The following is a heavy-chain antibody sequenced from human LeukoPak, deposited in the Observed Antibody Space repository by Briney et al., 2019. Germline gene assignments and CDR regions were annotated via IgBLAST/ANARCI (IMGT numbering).Heavy chain of an antibody. V-gene: IGHV3-7*01. CDR2: IKQDGSEK. CDR3: AREGYCSRTSFLGVMDV. CDR1: GFTFSSYW. J-gene: IGHJ6*03. D-gene: IGHD2-2*01. Sequence: GGSLRLSCAASGFTFSSYWMSWVRQAPGKGLEWVANIKQDGSEKYYVDSVKGRFTISRDNAKNSLYLQMNSLRAEDTAVYYCAREGYCSRTSFLGVMDVWGKGATVTVSS.